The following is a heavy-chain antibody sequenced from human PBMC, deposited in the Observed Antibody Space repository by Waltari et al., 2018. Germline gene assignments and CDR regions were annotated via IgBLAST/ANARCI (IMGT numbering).Heavy chain of an antibody. CDR1: GYTFTSYA. CDR3: ARDEAITMVQGVTDY. J-gene: IGHJ4*02. CDR2: INAGNGNT. V-gene: IGHV1-3*01. D-gene: IGHD3-10*01. Sequence: QVQLVQSGAEVKKPGASVKVSCKASGYTFTSYAMHWVRQAPGQRHEWMGWINAGNGNTKYSQKFQGRVTITRDTSASTAYMELSSLRSEDTAVYYCARDEAITMVQGVTDYWGQGTLVTVSS.